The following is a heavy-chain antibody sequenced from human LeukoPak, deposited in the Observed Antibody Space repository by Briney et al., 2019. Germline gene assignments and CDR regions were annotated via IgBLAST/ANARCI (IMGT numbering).Heavy chain of an antibody. J-gene: IGHJ4*02. CDR2: IQYDGSNQ. Sequence: PGGSLRLSCTASGFTFSSYGMHWVRQAPGKGLEWVAYIQYDGSNQQYADSVKGRFSISRDRSKNSLYLQMNSLRAEDTAVYYCARGDSFDNWGQGTLVTVSS. V-gene: IGHV3-30*02. CDR3: ARGDSFDN. D-gene: IGHD3-22*01. CDR1: GFTFSSYG.